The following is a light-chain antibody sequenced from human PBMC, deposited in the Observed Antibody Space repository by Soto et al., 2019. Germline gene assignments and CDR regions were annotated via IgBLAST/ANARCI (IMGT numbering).Light chain of an antibody. Sequence: QSVLTQPPSVSGAPGQRVTISCTGGSSNIGAGYDVHWYQQLPGTAPKVLIYGNSNRPSGVPDRFSGSKSGTSASLAITGLQAEDEADYYCQYYDSSLSGYVFGTGTKVTVL. CDR2: GNS. CDR1: SSNIGAGYD. CDR3: QYYDSSLSGYV. V-gene: IGLV1-40*01. J-gene: IGLJ1*01.